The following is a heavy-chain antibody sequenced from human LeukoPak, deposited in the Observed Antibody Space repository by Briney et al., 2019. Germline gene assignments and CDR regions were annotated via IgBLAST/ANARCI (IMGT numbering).Heavy chain of an antibody. CDR1: GFTFGSYS. CDR2: ISSSSSYI. D-gene: IGHD2-21*01. V-gene: IGHV3-21*01. Sequence: GGSLRLSCAASGFTFGSYSMNWVRQAPGKGLEWVSSISSSSSYIYYADSVKGRFTISRDNAKNSLYLQMNSLRAEDTAVYYCARDERLVGSLFDYWGQGTLVTVSS. J-gene: IGHJ4*02. CDR3: ARDERLVGSLFDY.